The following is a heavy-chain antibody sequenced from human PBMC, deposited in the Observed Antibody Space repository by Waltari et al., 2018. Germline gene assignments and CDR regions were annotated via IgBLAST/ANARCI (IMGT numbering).Heavy chain of an antibody. V-gene: IGHV3-74*01. D-gene: IGHD2-21*01. CDR3: ARDTPGDGIDR. CDR1: GFTFSDYG. CDR2: VNSGGTDS. Sequence: EVQLVESGGGLVQPGGSLRLSCAASGFTFSDYGMHGVRQVPGKGLLGVSHVNSGGTDSTYADSVKGRFTISRDNAKNTLYLQMNSLRVEDTAVYYCARDTPGDGIDRWGQGTLVTVSP. J-gene: IGHJ5*02.